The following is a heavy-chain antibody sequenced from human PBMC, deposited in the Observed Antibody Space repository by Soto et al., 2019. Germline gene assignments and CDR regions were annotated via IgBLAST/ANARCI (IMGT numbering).Heavy chain of an antibody. D-gene: IGHD1-26*01. CDR1: GYTFTSYA. V-gene: IGHV1-3*01. J-gene: IGHJ4*02. CDR3: ARAVGAFFRNTYYFAY. Sequence: QVQLVQSGAEVKKPGASVKVSCKASGYTFTSYAMHWVRQAPGQRLEWMGWINAGNGNTKYSQKFQGRVTITRDTSASTAYMELSSLRSEDTAVYYCARAVGAFFRNTYYFAYWGQGTLVTVSS. CDR2: INAGNGNT.